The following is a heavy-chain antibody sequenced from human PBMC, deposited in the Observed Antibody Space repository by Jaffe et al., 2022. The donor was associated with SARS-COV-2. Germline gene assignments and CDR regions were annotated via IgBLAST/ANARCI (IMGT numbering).Heavy chain of an antibody. J-gene: IGHJ4*02. V-gene: IGHV1-69*01. CDR2: IIPIFGTA. D-gene: IGHD3-22*01. Sequence: QVQLVQSGAEVKKPGSSVKVSCKASGGTFSSYAISWVRQAPGQGLEWMGGIIPIFGTANYAQKFQGRVTITADESTSTAYMELSSLRSEDTAVYYCARGGGQGPYDSSGYDFDYWGQGTLVTVSS. CDR1: GGTFSSYA. CDR3: ARGGGQGPYDSSGYDFDY.